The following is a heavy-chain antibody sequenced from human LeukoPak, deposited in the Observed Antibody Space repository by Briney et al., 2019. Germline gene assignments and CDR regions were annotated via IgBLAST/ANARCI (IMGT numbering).Heavy chain of an antibody. CDR1: GFSFITNG. CDR3: ARARCSSTSCYRYYFDY. CDR2: IWYDGTYT. V-gene: IGHV3-33*01. J-gene: IGHJ4*02. Sequence: TGGSLRLSCAASGFSFITNGMHWVRQAPGKGLEWVAFIWYDGTYTCYADSVKGRFTISRDNAKNTLYLQMNSLRAEDTAVYYCARARCSSTSCYRYYFDYWGQGTLVTVSS. D-gene: IGHD2-2*01.